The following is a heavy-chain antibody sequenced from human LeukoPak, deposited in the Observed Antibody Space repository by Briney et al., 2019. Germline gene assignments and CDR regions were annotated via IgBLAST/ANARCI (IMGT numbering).Heavy chain of an antibody. J-gene: IGHJ4*02. CDR2: IYYSGST. CDR3: ARDSRAGYYGSGSYET. CDR1: GFSISSYY. D-gene: IGHD3-10*01. V-gene: IGHV4-59*01. Sequence: SETLSLTCTVSGFSISSYYWSWIRQPPGKGLEWIGYIYYSGSTNYNPSLKSRVTISVDTSKTQFSLKLSSVTAADTAVYYCARDSRAGYYGSGSYETWGQGTLVTVSS.